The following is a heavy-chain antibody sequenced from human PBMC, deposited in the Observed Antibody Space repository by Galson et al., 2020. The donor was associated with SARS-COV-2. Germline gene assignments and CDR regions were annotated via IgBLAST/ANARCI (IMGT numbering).Heavy chain of an antibody. CDR2: INPNSGFT. V-gene: IGHV1-2*02. Sequence: SVKVSCQAVGYTFTAHYVHWVRQAPGQGLEWMGWINPNSGFTTYAQNFEGRVTMTRDTSISQAYMELTSLNSDDTAVYYCARAEGGSGIYYSVPFDFWGQGNLVTVSS. CDR1: GYTFTAHY. D-gene: IGHD3-10*01. CDR3: ARAEGGSGIYYSVPFDF. J-gene: IGHJ4*02.